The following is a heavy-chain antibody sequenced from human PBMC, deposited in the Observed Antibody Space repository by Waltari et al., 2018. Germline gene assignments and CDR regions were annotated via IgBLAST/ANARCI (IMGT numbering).Heavy chain of an antibody. J-gene: IGHJ5*02. CDR1: GGSFSGYY. CDR3: ATGGGYSRGTPPGRNWFDP. Sequence: QVQLQQWGAGLLKPSETLSLTCAVYGGSFSGYYWSWIRQPPGKGLEGIGEINHRGSTNYNPSLKSRVTISVDTSKNQFSLKLSSVTAADTAVYYCATGGGYSRGTPPGRNWFDPWGQGTLVTVSS. D-gene: IGHD6-13*01. V-gene: IGHV4-34*01. CDR2: INHRGST.